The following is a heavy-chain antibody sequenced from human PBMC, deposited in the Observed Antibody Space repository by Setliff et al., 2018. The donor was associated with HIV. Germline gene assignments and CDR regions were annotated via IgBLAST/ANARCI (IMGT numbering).Heavy chain of an antibody. CDR1: RYSFTTHW. J-gene: IGHJ6*03. CDR2: VYPGDSDT. Sequence: PGESLKISCKGSRYSFTTHWIAWVRQMPGKGLEWMGIVYPGDSDTRYSPSFQGQVTISADKSISTAYLHWSNLKASDTAMYYCARHPLRPGIAHHYYHIDVWGTGTTVTVSS. D-gene: IGHD5-12*01. CDR3: ARHPLRPGIAHHYYHIDV. V-gene: IGHV5-51*01.